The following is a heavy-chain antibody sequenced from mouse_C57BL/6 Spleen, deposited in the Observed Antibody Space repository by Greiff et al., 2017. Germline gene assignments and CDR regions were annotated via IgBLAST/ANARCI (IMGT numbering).Heavy chain of an antibody. CDR1: GFTFTDYY. CDR3: ARYPDNFYFDY. V-gene: IGHV7-3*01. J-gene: IGHJ2*01. Sequence: DVMLVESGGGLVQPGGSLSLSCAASGFTFTDYYMSWVRPPPGKALEWLGFIRNKANGYTTEYSASVKGRFTISRDNSQSILYLQMNALRAEDSATYYCARYPDNFYFDYWGQGTTLTVSS. CDR2: IRNKANGYTT. D-gene: IGHD1-3*01.